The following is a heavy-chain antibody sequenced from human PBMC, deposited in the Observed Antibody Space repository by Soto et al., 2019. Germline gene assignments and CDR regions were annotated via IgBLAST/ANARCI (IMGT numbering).Heavy chain of an antibody. D-gene: IGHD2-2*02. CDR3: VRIPAAIGYMDV. Sequence: EVQLVESGGGLVQPGTSLRLSCAASGFTFDDYAMHWVRQAPGKGLEWVSGIVWNNGNIAYADSVKGRFIISRDNAKNTLYLQITSLRTEDTALYYCVRIPAAIGYMDVWGKGTTVAVSS. CDR1: GFTFDDYA. CDR2: IVWNNGNI. J-gene: IGHJ6*03. V-gene: IGHV3-9*01.